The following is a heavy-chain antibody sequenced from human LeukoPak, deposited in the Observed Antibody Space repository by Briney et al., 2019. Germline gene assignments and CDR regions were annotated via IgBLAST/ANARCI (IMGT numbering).Heavy chain of an antibody. CDR1: GFTFSSYS. Sequence: PGGSLRLSCAASGFTFSSYSMTWVRQAPGKGLEWVSYISSSSSTIYYADSVKGRFTISRDNAKNSLYLQMNSLRAEDTAVYYCARDDVVVPAADWGQGTLVTVSS. J-gene: IGHJ4*02. CDR2: ISSSSSTI. CDR3: ARDDVVVPAAD. D-gene: IGHD2-2*01. V-gene: IGHV3-48*01.